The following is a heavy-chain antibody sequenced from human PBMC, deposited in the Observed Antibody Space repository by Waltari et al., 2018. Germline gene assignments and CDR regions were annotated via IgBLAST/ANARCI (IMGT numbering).Heavy chain of an antibody. CDR1: GLRFDAYP. CDR3: ASHPEDFYYYMDV. J-gene: IGHJ6*03. Sequence: DVQLVEPGGGLVKPGGSLGLSWAASGLRFDAYPMNWVRQTPGKGLEWVSSIGSSSTYTYYADSVKGRFTISRDSAANSLYLEMNALRPDDTGVYYCASHPEDFYYYMDVWGKGTTVTVSS. V-gene: IGHV3-21*06. CDR2: IGSSSTYT.